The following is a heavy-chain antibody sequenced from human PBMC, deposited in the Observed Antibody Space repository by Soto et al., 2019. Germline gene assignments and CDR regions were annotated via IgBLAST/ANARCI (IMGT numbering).Heavy chain of an antibody. V-gene: IGHV4-39*02. J-gene: IGHJ4*02. Sequence: PSETLSLTCTVSGGSISSSSYYWGWIRQPPGKGLEWIGSIYYSGSTYYNPSLKSRVTISVDTSKNQFSLKLSSVTAADTAVYYCARDSSSWPIDYWGQGTRVTVSS. CDR1: GGSISSSSYY. CDR3: ARDSSSWPIDY. D-gene: IGHD6-13*01. CDR2: IYYSGST.